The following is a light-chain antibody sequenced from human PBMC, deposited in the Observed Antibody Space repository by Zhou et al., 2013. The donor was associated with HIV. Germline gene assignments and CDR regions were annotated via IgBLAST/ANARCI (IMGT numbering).Light chain of an antibody. CDR3: QCYGSSRWT. CDR2: VAS. V-gene: IGKV3-20*01. CDR1: RGVHSNF. Sequence: EIVLTQSPGILSLSPGERATLSCRASRGVHSNFLAWYQQKPGQAPRLLINVASNRATGIPDRFSGSGSGTDLTLTIGRLEPEDFAVYSCQCYGSSRWTFGRRDQG. J-gene: IGKJ1*01.